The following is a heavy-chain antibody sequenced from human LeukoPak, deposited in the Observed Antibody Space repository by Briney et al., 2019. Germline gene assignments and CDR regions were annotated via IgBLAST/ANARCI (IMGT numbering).Heavy chain of an antibody. CDR2: IWYDGSNK. CDR1: GFTFSSYG. D-gene: IGHD3-10*01. Sequence: GGSLRLSCAASGFTFSSYGMHWVRQAPGKGLEWVAVIWYDGSNKYYADSVKGRFTISRDNSKNTLYLQMNSLRAEDTAVYYCARACYYGSGSYYNDYYYGMDVWGQGTTVTVSS. J-gene: IGHJ6*02. CDR3: ARACYYGSGSYYNDYYYGMDV. V-gene: IGHV3-33*01.